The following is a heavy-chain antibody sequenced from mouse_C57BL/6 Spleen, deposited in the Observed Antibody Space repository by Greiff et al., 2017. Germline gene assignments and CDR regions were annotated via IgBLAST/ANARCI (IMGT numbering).Heavy chain of an antibody. J-gene: IGHJ4*01. Sequence: EVQLVESGGGLVKPGGSLKLSCAASGFTFSSYAMSWVRQTPEKRLEWVATISDGGSYTYYPDNVKGRFTISRDNAKNNLYLQMSHLKSEDTAMYYCARDRGLDAMDYWGQGTSVTVSS. CDR2: ISDGGSYT. V-gene: IGHV5-4*01. CDR3: ARDRGLDAMDY. CDR1: GFTFSSYA. D-gene: IGHD3-1*01.